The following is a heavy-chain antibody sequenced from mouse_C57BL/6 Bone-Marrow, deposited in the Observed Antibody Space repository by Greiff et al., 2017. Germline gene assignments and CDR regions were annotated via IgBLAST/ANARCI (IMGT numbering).Heavy chain of an antibody. Sequence: VQLVESGPGLVQPSQSLSFTCTVSGFSLTSYGVHWVRQSPGKGLEWLGVIWSGGSTDYNAAFISRLSISKDNSKSQVFFKMNSLQADDTAIYYCACYYYGSSLYAMDYWGQGTSVTVSS. V-gene: IGHV2-2*01. CDR1: GFSLTSYG. D-gene: IGHD1-1*01. CDR2: IWSGGST. J-gene: IGHJ4*01. CDR3: ACYYYGSSLYAMDY.